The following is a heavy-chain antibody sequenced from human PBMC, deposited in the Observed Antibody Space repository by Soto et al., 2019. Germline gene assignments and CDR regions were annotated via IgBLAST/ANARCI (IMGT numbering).Heavy chain of an antibody. CDR1: GGSISSGGYY. D-gene: IGHD6-13*01. CDR2: IYYSGST. Sequence: QVQLQESGPGLVKPSQTLSLTCTVSGGSISSGGYYWSWIRQHPGKGLEWIGYIYYSGSTYYNPSLKSRVTLSVDTSKNQFSLKMSSVTAADTAVYYCARVSGSRGKYYFDYWGQGTLVTVSS. V-gene: IGHV4-31*03. J-gene: IGHJ4*02. CDR3: ARVSGSRGKYYFDY.